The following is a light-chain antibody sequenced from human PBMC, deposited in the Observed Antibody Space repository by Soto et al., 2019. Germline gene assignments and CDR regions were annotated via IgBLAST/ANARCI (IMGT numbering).Light chain of an antibody. CDR3: QQYNNWPWT. CDR1: QSVSTY. CDR2: GAS. J-gene: IGKJ1*01. Sequence: VVLTQSPATLSLSPGERATLSCRASQSVSTYLAWYQQKPGQAPRLLIYGASRRATGIPDRFTGSGSGTEFTLTISSLQSEDFAVYYCQQYNNWPWTFGQGTKVDIK. V-gene: IGKV3D-15*01.